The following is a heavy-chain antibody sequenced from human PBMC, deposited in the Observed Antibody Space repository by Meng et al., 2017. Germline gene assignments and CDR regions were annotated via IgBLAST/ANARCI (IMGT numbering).Heavy chain of an antibody. V-gene: IGHV3-11*01. J-gene: IGHJ4*02. D-gene: IGHD3-16*01. CDR2: ISSSGSTI. CDR1: GFTFSDYY. Sequence: QGLLVTSGGGLVKPVVSRRLSCAASGFTFSDYYMRWIRQAPGKGLEWVSYISSSGSTIYYADSVKGRFTISRDNAKNSLYLQMNSLRAEDTAVYYCARVLDRSGGADYWGQGTLVTVSS. CDR3: ARVLDRSGGADY.